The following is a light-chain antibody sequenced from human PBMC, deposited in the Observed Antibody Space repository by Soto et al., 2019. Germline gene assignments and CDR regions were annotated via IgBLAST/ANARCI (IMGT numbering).Light chain of an antibody. CDR2: AAS. CDR1: QGISSY. J-gene: IGKJ1*01. CDR3: QNYYSAPET. Sequence: DIQMTQSPSSLSASVGDRVTITCRARQGISSYLAWYQQKPGKVPKVLIYAASTLHSGVTSRFSGSGSGTEFTLTISNVQPEDVATYSCQNYYSAPETFGQGTKVEIK. V-gene: IGKV1-27*01.